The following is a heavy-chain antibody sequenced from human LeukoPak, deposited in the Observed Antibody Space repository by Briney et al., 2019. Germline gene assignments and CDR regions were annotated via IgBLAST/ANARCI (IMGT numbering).Heavy chain of an antibody. CDR2: IKSKIDGGAR. D-gene: IGHD4-11*01. V-gene: IGHV3-15*01. J-gene: IGHJ5*02. Sequence: GGSLGLSCSASGFTFSSYAMIWVRQAPGKGLEWVGRIKSKIDGGARDYAEFVKGRFTISRDDSKDTLYLQMNSLKTEDTAVYYCATDSYDYTWGQGTLVTVSS. CDR3: ATDSYDYT. CDR1: GFTFSSYA.